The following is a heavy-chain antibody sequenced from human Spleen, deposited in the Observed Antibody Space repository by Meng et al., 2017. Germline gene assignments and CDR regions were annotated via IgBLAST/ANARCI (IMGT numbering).Heavy chain of an antibody. D-gene: IGHD1-26*01. CDR2: IYYSGST. J-gene: IGHJ5*02. CDR1: GGAISSGGYD. V-gene: IGHV4-31*03. CDR3: ARGPGGLGFDP. Sequence: QVQLHESGTRLVKPSQTPSLTCTVSGGAISSGGYDWSWIRQHPGKGLEWIGYIYYSGSTYYNPSLKSRVTISVDTSKNQFSLKLSSVTAADTAVYYCARGPGGLGFDPWGQGTLVTVSS.